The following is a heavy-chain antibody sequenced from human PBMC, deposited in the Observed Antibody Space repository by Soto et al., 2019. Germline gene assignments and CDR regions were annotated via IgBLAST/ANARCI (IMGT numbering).Heavy chain of an antibody. J-gene: IGHJ6*04. V-gene: IGHV4-4*02. Sequence: SETLSLTCAVSGGSISSSNWWSWVRQPPGKGLEWIGEIYHSGSTNYNPSLKSRVTISVDKSKNQFSLKLSSVTAADTAVYYCARSEDYDILTGYYPRPHYYGMDVWGKGNTVTVSS. D-gene: IGHD3-9*01. CDR2: IYHSGST. CDR3: ARSEDYDILTGYYPRPHYYGMDV. CDR1: GGSISSSNW.